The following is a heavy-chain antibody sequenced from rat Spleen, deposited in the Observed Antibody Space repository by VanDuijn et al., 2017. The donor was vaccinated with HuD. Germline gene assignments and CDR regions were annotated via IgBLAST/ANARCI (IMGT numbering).Heavy chain of an antibody. CDR2: ISYDGSST. CDR3: ASYYYPYWYFDF. Sequence: EVQLVESDGGLVQPGRSLKLSCAASGFTFSDYYMAWVRQAPTKGLEWVATISYDGSSTYYRDSVKGRFTISRDNAKSTLYLQMDSLRSEDTATYYCASYYYPYWYFDFWGPGTMVTVSS. J-gene: IGHJ1*01. D-gene: IGHD1-1*01. CDR1: GFTFSDYY. V-gene: IGHV5-29*01.